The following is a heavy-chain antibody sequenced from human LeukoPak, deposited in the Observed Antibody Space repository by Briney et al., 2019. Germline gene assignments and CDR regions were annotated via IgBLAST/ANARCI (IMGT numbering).Heavy chain of an antibody. V-gene: IGHV4-39*01. D-gene: IGHD3-10*01. Sequence: SETLSLTCTVSGGNIGSINYYWAWIRQPPGKGLEWIGTIYYSGSTYYNPSLKSRVTLSTGTSETQFSLKLTSVTAADTAVYYCARQQRYYYGSGPQLLSWFDPWGQGTLVTVSS. CDR3: ARQQRYYYGSGPQLLSWFDP. CDR2: IYYSGST. J-gene: IGHJ5*02. CDR1: GGNIGSINYY.